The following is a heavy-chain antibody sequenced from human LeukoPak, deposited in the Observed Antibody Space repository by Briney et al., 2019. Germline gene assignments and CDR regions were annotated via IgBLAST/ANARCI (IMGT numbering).Heavy chain of an antibody. Sequence: PSETLSLTCTVSGGSISSYYWSWIRQPPGKGLEWIGYIYYSGSTNYNPSLKSRVTISVDTSKNQFSLKLSSVTAADTAVYYCARVIALDDYDSSGYLDYWGQGTLVTVSS. CDR2: IYYSGST. CDR1: GGSISSYY. V-gene: IGHV4-59*01. CDR3: ARVIALDDYDSSGYLDY. D-gene: IGHD3-22*01. J-gene: IGHJ4*02.